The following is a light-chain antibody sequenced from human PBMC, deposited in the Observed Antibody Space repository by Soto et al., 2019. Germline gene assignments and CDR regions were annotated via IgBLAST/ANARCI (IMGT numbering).Light chain of an antibody. J-gene: IGLJ3*02. CDR3: CSYAGSTAWV. CDR2: EGS. CDR1: SNDVGSFAL. Sequence: QSVLTQPASVSXXPGQSITISCTGTSNDVGSFALVSWYQHHPGKAPKLMIYEGSRRPSGVSYRFSASKSGNTASLTISGLQAEDEADYYCCSYAGSTAWVFGGGTKLTVL. V-gene: IGLV2-23*01.